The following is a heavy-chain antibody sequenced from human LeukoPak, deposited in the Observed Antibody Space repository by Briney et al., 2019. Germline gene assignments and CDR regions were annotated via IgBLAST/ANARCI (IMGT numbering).Heavy chain of an antibody. V-gene: IGHV4-61*02. CDR2: IYTSGST. D-gene: IGHD1-14*01. CDR3: ARSLTRTQYYYYYMDV. CDR1: GGSISSGSYY. J-gene: IGHJ6*03. Sequence: SETLSLTCTVSGGSISSGSYYWSWIRQPAGKGLEWIGRIYTSGSTNYNPSLKSRVTISVDTSKNQFSLKLSSVTAADTAVYYCARSLTRTQYYYYYMDVWGKGTTVTISS.